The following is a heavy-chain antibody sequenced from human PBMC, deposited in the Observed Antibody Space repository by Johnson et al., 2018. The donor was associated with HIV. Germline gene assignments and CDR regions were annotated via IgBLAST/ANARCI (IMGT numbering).Heavy chain of an antibody. D-gene: IGHD3-22*01. Sequence: VQLVESGGGLVRPGGSLRLSCAVSGFTFEDYGMSWVRQSPGKGLEWVSGIDWNGGSTGYADSVKGRFTISRDNVKNTLYLQMNSLRAEDTAVYYCAREGYDSSGYSDAFDIWGQGTMVMVSS. CDR3: AREGYDSSGYSDAFDI. CDR2: IDWNGGST. CDR1: GFTFEDYG. V-gene: IGHV3-20*04. J-gene: IGHJ3*02.